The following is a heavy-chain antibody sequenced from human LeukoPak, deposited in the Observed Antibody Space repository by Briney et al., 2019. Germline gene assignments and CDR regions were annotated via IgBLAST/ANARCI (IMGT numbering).Heavy chain of an antibody. CDR3: ARAGIGSSASVYYYYYYMDV. V-gene: IGHV4-39*07. CDR2: IYYTSTAST. CDR1: GDSISSSSYC. D-gene: IGHD6-13*01. Sequence: SETLSLTCTVSGDSISSSSYCWVCIRQPPGKGLEWIVSIYYTSTASTSYNPSLTSRVTISVDTSTNQFSLQLSSVTAAYTAVYYCARAGIGSSASVYYYYYYMDVWGKGTTVTISS. J-gene: IGHJ6*03.